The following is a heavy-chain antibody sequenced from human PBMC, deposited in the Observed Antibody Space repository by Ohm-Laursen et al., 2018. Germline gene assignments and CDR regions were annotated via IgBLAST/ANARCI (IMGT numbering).Heavy chain of an antibody. Sequence: SETLSLTCTVSGGSISSYYWSWIRQPPGKGLEWIGYIYYSGSTDYNPSLKSRVTISVDTSKNQFSLKLSSVTAADTAVYYCARGGHEPATAGWGQGTLVTVSS. CDR2: IYYSGST. CDR3: ARGGHEPATAG. J-gene: IGHJ4*02. CDR1: GGSISSYY. D-gene: IGHD1-14*01. V-gene: IGHV4-59*01.